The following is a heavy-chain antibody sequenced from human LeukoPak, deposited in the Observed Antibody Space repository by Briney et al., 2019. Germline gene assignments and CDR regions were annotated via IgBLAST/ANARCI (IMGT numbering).Heavy chain of an antibody. CDR3: QSQQWLVSYYYGMDV. Sequence: GGSLRLSCAASGFTVSSNYMSWVRQAPGKGLEWVSVIYSGGSTYYADSVKGRFTISRDNSKNTLYLQTNSLRAEDTAVYYCQSQQWLVSYYYGMDVWGQGTTVTVSS. V-gene: IGHV3-53*01. D-gene: IGHD6-19*01. CDR1: GFTVSSNY. J-gene: IGHJ6*02. CDR2: IYSGGST.